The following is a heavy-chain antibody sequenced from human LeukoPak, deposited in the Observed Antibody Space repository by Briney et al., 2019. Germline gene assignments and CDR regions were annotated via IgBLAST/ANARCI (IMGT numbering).Heavy chain of an antibody. Sequence: GESLKISCKGSGYRFTSYWIGWVRQMPGKGLEWMGLIYPDDSDTRYSPSFQGQVTISADKSISTAYLQWSSLKASDTAMYYCAIGGDSTTSCYRCFDYWGQGTLVTVPS. CDR1: GYRFTSYW. D-gene: IGHD2-2*02. V-gene: IGHV5-51*01. J-gene: IGHJ4*02. CDR3: AIGGDSTTSCYRCFDY. CDR2: IYPDDSDT.